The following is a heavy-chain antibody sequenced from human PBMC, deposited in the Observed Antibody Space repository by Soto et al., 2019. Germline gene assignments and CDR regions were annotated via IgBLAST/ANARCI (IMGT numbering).Heavy chain of an antibody. CDR2: IYHSGST. Sequence: SETLSLTCTVSGGSISSGDYYWSWIRQPPGKGLEWIGYIYHSGSTYYNPSLKSRVTISVDTSKNQFSLKLSSVTAADTAVYYCYRYRPDGARHDPRGQGTLVTVSA. V-gene: IGHV4-30-4*01. J-gene: IGHJ5*02. CDR3: YRYRPDGARHDP. CDR1: GGSISSGDYY.